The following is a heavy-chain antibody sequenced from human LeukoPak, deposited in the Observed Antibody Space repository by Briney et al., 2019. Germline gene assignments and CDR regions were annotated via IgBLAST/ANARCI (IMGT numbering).Heavy chain of an antibody. Sequence: GGSLRLSCAASGFTFSSYDMYWVRQATGKGLEWVSAIGTAGDTYYPGSVKGRFTISRENAKNSLYLQMNSLRAGDTAVYYCARGGYDSSGYYYGEVGHYDYWGQGTLVTVSS. CDR3: ARGGYDSSGYYYGEVGHYDY. V-gene: IGHV3-13*01. CDR2: IGTAGDT. CDR1: GFTFSSYD. D-gene: IGHD3-22*01. J-gene: IGHJ4*02.